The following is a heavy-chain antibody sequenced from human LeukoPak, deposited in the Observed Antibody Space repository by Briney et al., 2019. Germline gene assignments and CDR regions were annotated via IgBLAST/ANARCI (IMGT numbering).Heavy chain of an antibody. V-gene: IGHV3-53*01. D-gene: IGHD3-9*01. J-gene: IGHJ4*02. CDR3: ARVRYFDWLAPGFDY. Sequence: XTVSSNYMSWVRQAPXKGLEWVSVIYSGGSTYYADSVKGRFTISRDNSKNTLYLQMNSLRAEDTAVYYCARVRYFDWLAPGFDYWGQGTLVTVSS. CDR1: XTVSSNY. CDR2: IYSGGST.